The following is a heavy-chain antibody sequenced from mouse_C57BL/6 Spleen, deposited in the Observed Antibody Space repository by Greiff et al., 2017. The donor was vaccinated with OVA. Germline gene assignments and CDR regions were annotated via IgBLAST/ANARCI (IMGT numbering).Heavy chain of an antibody. J-gene: IGHJ3*01. V-gene: IGHV10-1*01. Sequence: DVMLVESGGGLVQPKGSLKLSCAASGFSFNTYAMNWVRQAPGKGLEWVARIRSKSNNYATYYADSVKDRFTISRDDSESMLYLQMNNLKTEDTAMYYCVRDYYGSSYVDWFAYWGQGTLVTVSA. CDR2: IRSKSNNYAT. CDR1: GFSFNTYA. D-gene: IGHD1-1*01. CDR3: VRDYYGSSYVDWFAY.